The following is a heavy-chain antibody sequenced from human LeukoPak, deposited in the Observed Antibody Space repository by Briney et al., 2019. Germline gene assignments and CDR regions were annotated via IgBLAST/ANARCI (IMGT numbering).Heavy chain of an antibody. V-gene: IGHV4-59*01. CDR3: ARVPVEMATIRDDAFDI. CDR1: GGSISSYY. Sequence: SETLSLTCTVSGGSISSYYWSWIRQPPGKGLEWIGSIYYSGSTNYNPSLKSRVTISVDTSKNQFSLKLSSVTAADTAVYYCARVPVEMATIRDDAFDIWGQGTMVTVSS. CDR2: IYYSGST. J-gene: IGHJ3*02. D-gene: IGHD5-24*01.